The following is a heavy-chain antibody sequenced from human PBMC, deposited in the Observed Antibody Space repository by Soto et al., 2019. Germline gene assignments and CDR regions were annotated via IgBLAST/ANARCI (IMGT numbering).Heavy chain of an antibody. D-gene: IGHD5-12*01. J-gene: IGHJ4*02. V-gene: IGHV3-7*01. CDR2: IKEDGSVK. Sequence: GGSRLSCAASGFTFSGAWMSWVRQAPGKGLEFVANIKEDGSVKNYVDSVKGRFTISRDNAKNSVYLQMNSLRDEDTAVYYCARDPGYSSFDHWGQGTLVTVSS. CDR3: ARDPGYSSFDH. CDR1: GFTFSGAW.